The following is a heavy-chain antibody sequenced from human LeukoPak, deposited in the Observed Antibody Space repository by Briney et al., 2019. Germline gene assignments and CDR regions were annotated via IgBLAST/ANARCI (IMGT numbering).Heavy chain of an antibody. V-gene: IGHV1-69*04. CDR2: IIPIFGIA. CDR3: ARGVATTNWFDP. D-gene: IGHD5-12*01. CDR1: GGTFSSYA. Sequence: SVKVSCKASGGTFSSYAISWVRQAPGQGLEWMGRIIPIFGIANYAQKFQGRVTITADKSTSTAYMELSSLRSEDTAMYYCARGVATTNWFDPWGQGTLVTVSS. J-gene: IGHJ5*02.